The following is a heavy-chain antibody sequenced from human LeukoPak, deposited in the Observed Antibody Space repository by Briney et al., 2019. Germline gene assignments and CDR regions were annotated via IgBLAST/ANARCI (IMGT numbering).Heavy chain of an antibody. D-gene: IGHD2-2*01. CDR1: GFTVSNYA. Sequence: TGGSLRLSCATSGFTVSNYAMSWVRQAPGKGLEWVSIISDSAVGTYYTDSVKGRFTISIDNSKNTLYLQMSSLRAEDTAIYYCAKDYCSSTSCTQKDWGQGTLVTVSS. CDR2: ISDSAVGT. J-gene: IGHJ4*02. CDR3: AKDYCSSTSCTQKD. V-gene: IGHV3-23*01.